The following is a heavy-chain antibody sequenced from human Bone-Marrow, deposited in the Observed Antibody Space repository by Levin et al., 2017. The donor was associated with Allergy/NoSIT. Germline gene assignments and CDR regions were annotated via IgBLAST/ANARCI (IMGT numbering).Heavy chain of an antibody. Sequence: LSLTCAASGFSFRSYGMHWVRQAPGKGLEWVALISYDGSNQRYADSVKGRFTISRDISKNILYLQMNSLRAEDTAVYYCARDIYDSSGLYYFDYWGQGTLVTVSS. CDR2: ISYDGSNQ. D-gene: IGHD3-22*01. CDR1: GFSFRSYG. CDR3: ARDIYDSSGLYYFDY. J-gene: IGHJ4*02. V-gene: IGHV3-33*01.